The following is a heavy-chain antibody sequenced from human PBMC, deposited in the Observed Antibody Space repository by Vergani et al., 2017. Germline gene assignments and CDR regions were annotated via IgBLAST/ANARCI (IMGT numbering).Heavy chain of an antibody. V-gene: IGHV3-48*01. J-gene: IGHJ6*02. CDR1: GFTFSSYS. CDR3: AKYQARLSEAYGMDF. D-gene: IGHD2-2*01. CDR2: ISSSSSTI. Sequence: EVQLVESGGGLVQPGGSLRLSCAASGFTFSSYSMNWVRQAPGKGLEWVSYISSSSSTIYYADSVKGRFTISRDNAKNSLYLQMNSLRAEDTAVYYCAKYQARLSEAYGMDFWGQGTTVTVSS.